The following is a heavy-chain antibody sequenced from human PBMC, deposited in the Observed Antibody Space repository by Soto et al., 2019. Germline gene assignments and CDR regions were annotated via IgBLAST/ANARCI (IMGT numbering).Heavy chain of an antibody. Sequence: EASVKVSCKASGYTFTGYYMHWVRQAPGQGLEWMGWINPNSGGTNYAQKFQGWVTMTRDTSISTAYVELSRLRSDDTAVYYCARERVGGYSYGYVGGYGMDVWGQGTTVTVSS. CDR2: INPNSGGT. J-gene: IGHJ6*02. V-gene: IGHV1-2*04. D-gene: IGHD5-18*01. CDR3: ARERVGGYSYGYVGGYGMDV. CDR1: GYTFTGYY.